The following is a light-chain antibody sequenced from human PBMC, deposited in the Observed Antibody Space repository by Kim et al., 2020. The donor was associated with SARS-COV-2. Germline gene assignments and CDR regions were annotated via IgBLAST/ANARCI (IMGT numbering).Light chain of an antibody. CDR1: QSVSSN. Sequence: EIVMTQSPATLSVSPGERATLSCRASQSVSSNLAWYQQKPGQAPRLLIYGASTRATGIPARFSGSGSGTEFTLTISSLQSEDFAVYYCQQYNNWSPLTFGGWTKVDIK. V-gene: IGKV3-15*01. CDR2: GAS. J-gene: IGKJ4*01. CDR3: QQYNNWSPLT.